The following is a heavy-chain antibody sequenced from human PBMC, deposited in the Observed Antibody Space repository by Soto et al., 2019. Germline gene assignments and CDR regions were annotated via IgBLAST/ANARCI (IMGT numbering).Heavy chain of an antibody. D-gene: IGHD2-15*01. J-gene: IGHJ4*02. CDR3: ARHTPAISISDH. CDR2: IYYSGST. CDR1: GVSISSSDDY. V-gene: IGHV4-39*01. Sequence: PSETLCLTCSVSGVSISSSDDYWGWLRQPPGKGLEWIGSIYYSGSTYYNPSLKSRVTISVDTSKNQFSLKLSSVTAADTAVYYCARHTPAISISDHWGQGTLVTVSS.